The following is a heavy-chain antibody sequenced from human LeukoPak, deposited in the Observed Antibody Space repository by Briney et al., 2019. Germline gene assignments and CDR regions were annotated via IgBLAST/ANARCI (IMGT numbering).Heavy chain of an antibody. J-gene: IGHJ5*02. CDR1: GGSISSYY. D-gene: IGHD2-2*01. Sequence: PSETLSLTCTVSGGSISSYYWSWLRQPAGKGLEWIGHIYISGSTNYNPSLKSRVTMSVDTSRNQFSLKLSSVTAADTAVYYCATNHCSSTSCYEVWFDPWGQGTLVTVSS. V-gene: IGHV4-4*07. CDR2: IYISGST. CDR3: ATNHCSSTSCYEVWFDP.